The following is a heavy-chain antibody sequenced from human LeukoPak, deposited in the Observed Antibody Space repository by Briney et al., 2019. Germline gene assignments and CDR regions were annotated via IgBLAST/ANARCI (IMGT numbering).Heavy chain of an antibody. CDR1: GFTFSSYA. J-gene: IGHJ3*02. Sequence: GGSLRLSCAASGFTFSSYAMHWVRQAPGKGLEWVAVISYDGSNKYYADSVKGRFTISRDNSKNTLYQQMNSLRAEDTAVYYCARLAATEAFDIWGQGTMVTVSS. D-gene: IGHD4-17*01. CDR2: ISYDGSNK. V-gene: IGHV3-30-3*01. CDR3: ARLAATEAFDI.